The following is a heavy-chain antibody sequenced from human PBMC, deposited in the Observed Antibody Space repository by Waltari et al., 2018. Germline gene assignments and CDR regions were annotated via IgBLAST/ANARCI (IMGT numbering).Heavy chain of an antibody. Sequence: RSLRLSCAASGFTFSSYAMHWVRQAPGKGLEWVAVISYDGSNKYYADSVKGRFTISRDNSKNTLYLQMNSLRAEDTAVYYCARPYGEAAFDIWGQGTMVTVSS. CDR1: GFTFSSYA. D-gene: IGHD4-17*01. V-gene: IGHV3-30-3*01. CDR2: ISYDGSNK. J-gene: IGHJ3*02. CDR3: ARPYGEAAFDI.